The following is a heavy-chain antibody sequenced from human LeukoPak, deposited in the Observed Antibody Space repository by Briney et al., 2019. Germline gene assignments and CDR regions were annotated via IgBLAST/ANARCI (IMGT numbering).Heavy chain of an antibody. CDR2: IYYSGST. D-gene: IGHD3-10*01. J-gene: IGHJ4*02. CDR3: ARSALWFGELPTYFDY. CDR1: GGSFSGYY. Sequence: PSETLSLTCAVYGGSFSGYYWSWIRQPPGKGLEWIGSIYYSGSTYYNPSLKSRVTISVDTSKNQFSLKLSSVTAADTAVYYCARSALWFGELPTYFDYWGQGTLVTVSS. V-gene: IGHV4-34*01.